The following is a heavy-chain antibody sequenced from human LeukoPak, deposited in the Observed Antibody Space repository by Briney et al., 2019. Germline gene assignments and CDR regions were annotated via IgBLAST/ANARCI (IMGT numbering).Heavy chain of an antibody. CDR3: ARDGWSGSGSYPKYYYYYMDV. CDR1: GFTFSDYN. J-gene: IGHJ6*03. Sequence: PGGSLRLSCAASGFTFSDYNMRWIRQAPGKGLEWVSSISRSGSTKYYADFVKGRFTISRDNAKNSLFLQMNSLRAEDTAVYYCARDGWSGSGSYPKYYYYYMDVWGKGTTVTISS. D-gene: IGHD3-10*01. V-gene: IGHV3-11*01. CDR2: ISRSGSTK.